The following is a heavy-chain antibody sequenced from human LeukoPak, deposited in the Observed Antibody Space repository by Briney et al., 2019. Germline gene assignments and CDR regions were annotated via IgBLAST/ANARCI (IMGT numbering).Heavy chain of an antibody. CDR3: ATEGFTYGYHGIDI. V-gene: IGHV3-30*02. CDR1: GFTFSSYG. Sequence: GGSLRLSCAASGFTFSSYGMHWVRQAPGKGLEWVAFIRYDGSNKYYADSVKGRFTISRDNSKNTLYLQMNSLRAEDTAVYYCATEGFTYGYHGIDIWGQGTIVTVSS. D-gene: IGHD5-18*01. CDR2: IRYDGSNK. J-gene: IGHJ3*02.